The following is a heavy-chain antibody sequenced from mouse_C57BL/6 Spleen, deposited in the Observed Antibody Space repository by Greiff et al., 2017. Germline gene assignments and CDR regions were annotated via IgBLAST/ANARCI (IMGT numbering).Heavy chain of an antibody. Sequence: VQLQQSGAELVKPGASVKISCKASGYAFSSYWMNWVKQRPGKGLEWIGQIYPGDGDTNYNGKFKGKATLTADKSSSTAYMQLSSLTSEDSAVYFCARKNYSNSFFDYWGQGTTRTVSS. D-gene: IGHD2-5*01. CDR3: ARKNYSNSFFDY. CDR1: GYAFSSYW. V-gene: IGHV1-80*01. J-gene: IGHJ2*01. CDR2: IYPGDGDT.